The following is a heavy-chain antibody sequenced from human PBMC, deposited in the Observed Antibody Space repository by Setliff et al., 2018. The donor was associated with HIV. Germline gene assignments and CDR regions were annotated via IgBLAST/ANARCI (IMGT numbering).Heavy chain of an antibody. CDR1: GYTFSTYG. CDR3: ARDRGVYCISSSCYSPVDAFDI. CDR2: ISAYNGNT. V-gene: IGHV1-18*01. J-gene: IGHJ3*02. Sequence: ASVKVSCKASGYTFSTYGISWVRQAPGQGLEWMGWISAYNGNTNYAQKLQGRVTVTTDTSTSTAYMELGSLRSDDTAVYYCARDRGVYCISSSCYSPVDAFDIWGQGTIVTVSS. D-gene: IGHD2-2*01.